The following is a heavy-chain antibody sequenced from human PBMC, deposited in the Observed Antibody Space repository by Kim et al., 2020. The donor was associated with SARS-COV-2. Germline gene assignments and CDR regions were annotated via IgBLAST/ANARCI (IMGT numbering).Heavy chain of an antibody. CDR1: GYTFTGYY. CDR3: ARETPSSRYYYGMDV. CDR2: INPNSGGT. D-gene: IGHD2-2*01. V-gene: IGHV1-2*02. Sequence: ASVKVSCKASGYTFTGYYMHWVRQAPGQGLEWMGWINPNSGGTNYAQKFQGRVTMTRDTSISTAYMELSRLRSDDTAVYYCARETPSSRYYYGMDVWGQGTTVTVSS. J-gene: IGHJ6*02.